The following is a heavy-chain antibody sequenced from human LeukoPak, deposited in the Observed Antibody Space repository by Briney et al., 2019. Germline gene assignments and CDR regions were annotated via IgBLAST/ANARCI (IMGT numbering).Heavy chain of an antibody. D-gene: IGHD1-26*01. J-gene: IGHJ4*02. CDR3: ARYSGSYHALDY. CDR2: KYARGSS. V-gene: IGHV4-4*07. Sequence: HSETLSLTCTVSGGSISNYYWSWIRQPAGKGLEWIGRKYARGSSNYNPPVQSRVTMSVDTSKNQFSLKLSSVTAADTAVYYCARYSGSYHALDYWGQGTLVTVSS. CDR1: GGSISNYY.